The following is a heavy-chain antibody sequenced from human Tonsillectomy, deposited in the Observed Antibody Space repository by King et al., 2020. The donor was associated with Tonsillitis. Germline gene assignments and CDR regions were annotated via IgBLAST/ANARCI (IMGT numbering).Heavy chain of an antibody. CDR2: ISFDGSNK. CDR3: ARGAQELDY. CDR1: GFSFRSFG. V-gene: IGHV3-30*03. J-gene: IGHJ4*02. Sequence: QLVQSGGGVVQPGRSLRLSCAASGFSFRSFGMHWVRQAPGKGLEWLAVISFDGSNKNYADSMKGRFTISRDNSKNTLYLQMNSLRAEDTAVYYCARGAQELDYWGQGTLVTVSS.